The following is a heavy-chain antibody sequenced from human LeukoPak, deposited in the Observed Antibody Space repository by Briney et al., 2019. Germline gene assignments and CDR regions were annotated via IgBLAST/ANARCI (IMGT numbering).Heavy chain of an antibody. CDR3: ARFGSTADYYYGMDV. CDR1: GGSISSYY. D-gene: IGHD3-10*01. Sequence: PSETLSLTCTVSGGSISSYYWSWIRQPPGKGLEWIGYIYYSGSTNYNPPLKSRVTISVDTSKNQFSLKLSSVTAADTAVYYCARFGSTADYYYGMDVWGQGTTVTVSS. V-gene: IGHV4-59*01. CDR2: IYYSGST. J-gene: IGHJ6*02.